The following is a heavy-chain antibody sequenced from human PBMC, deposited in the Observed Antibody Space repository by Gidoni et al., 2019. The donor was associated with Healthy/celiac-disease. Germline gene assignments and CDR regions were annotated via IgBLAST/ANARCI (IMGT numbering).Heavy chain of an antibody. CDR1: GFPFSSSA. J-gene: IGHJ4*02. CDR3: AKVGQLRLWSFDY. Sequence: EVQLLESGGGLVQPGGSLRLSCAASGFPFSSSAMSWVRQAPGKGLEWVSAISGSGGSTYYADSVKGRFTISRDNSKNTLYLQMNSLRAEDTAVYYCAKVGQLRLWSFDYWGQGTLVTVSS. D-gene: IGHD5-18*01. V-gene: IGHV3-23*01. CDR2: ISGSGGST.